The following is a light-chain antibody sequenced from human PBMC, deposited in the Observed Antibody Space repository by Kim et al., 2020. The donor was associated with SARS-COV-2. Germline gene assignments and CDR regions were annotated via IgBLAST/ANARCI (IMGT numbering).Light chain of an antibody. Sequence: ALGQSVRLTCQGDIHSSYYASWYQQKPGQAPVLVIYGKNNRPSGIPDRFSGSSSGNTASLTITGAQAEDEADYYCNSRDSSGNPWVFGGGTQLTVL. J-gene: IGLJ3*02. V-gene: IGLV3-19*01. CDR2: GKN. CDR3: NSRDSSGNPWV. CDR1: IHSSYY.